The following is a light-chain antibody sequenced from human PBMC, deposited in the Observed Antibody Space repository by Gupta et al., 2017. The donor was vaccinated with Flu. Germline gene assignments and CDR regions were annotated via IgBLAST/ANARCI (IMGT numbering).Light chain of an antibody. Sequence: DRVTITCQASQDISNYLNWYQQKPGKAPKLLIYDASNLETGVPSRFSGSGSGTDFAFTISTLQPEDIATYYCQQYDSLPGFTFGPGTKVEIQ. CDR3: QQYDSLPGFT. J-gene: IGKJ3*01. CDR2: DAS. V-gene: IGKV1-33*01. CDR1: QDISNY.